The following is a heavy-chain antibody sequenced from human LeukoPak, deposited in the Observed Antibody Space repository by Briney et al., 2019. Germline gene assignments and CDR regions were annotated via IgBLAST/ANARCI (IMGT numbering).Heavy chain of an antibody. Sequence: QSGGSLRLSCAASGFTFSSYGMHWVRQAPGKGLEWVAFIRYDGSNKYYADSVKGRFTISRDNSKNTLYLQMNSLRAEDTAVYYCAKETILRYFDWLPSPYYYYMDVWGKGTTVTISS. CDR2: IRYDGSNK. D-gene: IGHD3-9*01. V-gene: IGHV3-30*02. CDR3: AKETILRYFDWLPSPYYYYMDV. J-gene: IGHJ6*03. CDR1: GFTFSSYG.